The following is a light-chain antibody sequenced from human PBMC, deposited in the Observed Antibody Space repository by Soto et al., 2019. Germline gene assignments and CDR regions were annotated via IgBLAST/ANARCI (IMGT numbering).Light chain of an antibody. CDR1: SSDVGGYNY. Sequence: QSALTQPRSVSGSPGQSVTISCTGTSSDVGGYNYVSWYQQHPGKAPKLMIYDVSKRPSGVPDRFSGSKSGNTASLTISGLHAGYEADYYCCSYACSYTSSYAFATGTELAVL. CDR3: CSYACSYTSSYA. V-gene: IGLV2-11*01. J-gene: IGLJ1*01. CDR2: DVS.